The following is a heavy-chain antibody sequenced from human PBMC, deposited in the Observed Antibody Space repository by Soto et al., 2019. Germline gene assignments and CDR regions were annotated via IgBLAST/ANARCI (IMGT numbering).Heavy chain of an antibody. D-gene: IGHD3-16*01. Sequence: ASVKVSCKTSGYTFTRYGISWVRQAPGQGPEWMGWISAYNGNTNYAQKLQGRVTMTTDTSTSTAYMELRSLRSDDTAVYYCATVMILTKQVLGGYYYGMDVWGQGTTVTVSS. CDR3: ATVMILTKQVLGGYYYGMDV. V-gene: IGHV1-18*01. CDR1: GYTFTRYG. CDR2: ISAYNGNT. J-gene: IGHJ6*02.